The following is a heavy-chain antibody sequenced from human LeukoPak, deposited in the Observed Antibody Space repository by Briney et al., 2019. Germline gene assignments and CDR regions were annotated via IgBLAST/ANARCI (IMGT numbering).Heavy chain of an antibody. J-gene: IGHJ4*02. D-gene: IGHD2-15*01. CDR2: ISSNGGNT. V-gene: IGHV3-64*01. Sequence: GGSLRLSCAASGFTFSSYAMHWVRQAPGKGLEYVSAISSNGGNTFYANSVKGRFTISRDNSKNTLYLQMNSLRAEDTAVYYCAKSVLYLGYCSGGSCYSDYWGQGTLVTVSS. CDR1: GFTFSSYA. CDR3: AKSVLYLGYCSGGSCYSDY.